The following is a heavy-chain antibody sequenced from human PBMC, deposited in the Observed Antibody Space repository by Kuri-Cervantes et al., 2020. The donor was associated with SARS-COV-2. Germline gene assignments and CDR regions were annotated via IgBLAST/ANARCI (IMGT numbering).Heavy chain of an antibody. CDR2: IYSGGST. V-gene: IGHV3-66*01. D-gene: IGHD5-18*01. CDR1: GFLLSNYG. J-gene: IGHJ4*02. Sequence: GGSLRLSCVGSGFLLSNYGMNWVRQAPGKGLEWVSVIYSGGSTYYADSVKGRFTISRDNSKNTLYLQMNSLRAEDTAVYYCARAPVDTAMVFFYWGQGTLVTVSS. CDR3: ARAPVDTAMVFFY.